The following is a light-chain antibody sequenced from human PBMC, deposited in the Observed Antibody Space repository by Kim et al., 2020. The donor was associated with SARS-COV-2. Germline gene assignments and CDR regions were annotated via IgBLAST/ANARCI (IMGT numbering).Light chain of an antibody. CDR1: QSISNY. CDR2: TAS. J-gene: IGKJ4*01. V-gene: IGKV1-39*01. CDR3: QQSYSSLRT. Sequence: DIQMTQSPSSLSASVGDRVTITCRASQSISNYLNWYQQKLGKAPKLLIYTASRLQSGVPSRFSGSASGTDFTLTISSLQPEDFATYYCQQSYSSLRTFGGGTKVEIK.